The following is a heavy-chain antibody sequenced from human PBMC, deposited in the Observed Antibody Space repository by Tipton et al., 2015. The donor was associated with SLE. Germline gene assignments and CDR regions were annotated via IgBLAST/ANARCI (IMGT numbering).Heavy chain of an antibody. Sequence: QLVQSGAEVKKPGSSVKVSCKASGGTFSSYAISWVRQAPGQGLEWMGGIIPIFGTANYAQKFQGRVTITADKSTSTAYMELSSLRSEDTAVYYWARGYSSSPGDAFDMWGQGTMVTVSS. CDR2: IIPIFGTA. CDR1: GGTFSSYA. V-gene: IGHV1-69*06. CDR3: ARGYSSSPGDAFDM. D-gene: IGHD6-6*01. J-gene: IGHJ3*02.